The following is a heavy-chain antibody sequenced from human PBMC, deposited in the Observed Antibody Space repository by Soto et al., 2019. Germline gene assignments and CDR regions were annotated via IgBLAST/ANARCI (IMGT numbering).Heavy chain of an antibody. V-gene: IGHV3-23*01. CDR2: ISASGSTT. J-gene: IGHJ3*01. D-gene: IGHD3-16*01. CDR3: GKDPNGNYVGGFEF. Sequence: GGSLRLSCAASGFTFNNSAMSWVRQAPGKGLEWVSGISASGSTTFYADSVKGRFTVSRDFSKNTLSLQMDSLRAEDTAVYFCGKDPNGNYVGGFEFWGPGTMVTVSS. CDR1: GFTFNNSA.